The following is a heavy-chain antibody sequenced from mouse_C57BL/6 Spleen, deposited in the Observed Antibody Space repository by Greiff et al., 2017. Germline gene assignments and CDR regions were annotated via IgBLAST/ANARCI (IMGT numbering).Heavy chain of an antibody. CDR1: GFTFSSYA. D-gene: IGHD2-4*01. CDR3: VSDYDYDVYAMDY. Sequence: EVMLVESGGGLVKPGGSLKLSCAASGFTFSSYAMSWVRQTPDKRLEWVATISDGGSYTYYPDNVKGRFTISRDNAKNNLYLQMSHLKSEDTAMYYCVSDYDYDVYAMDYWGQGTSVTVSS. J-gene: IGHJ4*01. CDR2: ISDGGSYT. V-gene: IGHV5-4*03.